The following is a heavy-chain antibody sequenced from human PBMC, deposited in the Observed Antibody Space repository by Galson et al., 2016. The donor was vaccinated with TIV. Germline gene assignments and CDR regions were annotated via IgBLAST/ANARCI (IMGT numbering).Heavy chain of an antibody. D-gene: IGHD6-19*01. Sequence: SLRLSCAASGFTFSGYAMSWVRQAPWKGLEWVSVVTGRSRSTHYADSVRGRFTISRDNSRNTLSLQMNSLRVEDTAVYFCARTTPPPVSSNGWNDAFDFWGQGTIVTVSS. CDR3: ARTTPPPVSSNGWNDAFDF. CDR2: VTGRSRST. V-gene: IGHV3-23*01. J-gene: IGHJ3*01. CDR1: GFTFSGYA.